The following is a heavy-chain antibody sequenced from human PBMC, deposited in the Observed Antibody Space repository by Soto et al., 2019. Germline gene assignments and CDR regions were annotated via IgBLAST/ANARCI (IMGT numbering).Heavy chain of an antibody. CDR3: ARDSVRFLEHFSKDYFDY. D-gene: IGHD3-3*01. J-gene: IGHJ4*02. CDR2: LWYDGSGE. V-gene: IGHV3-33*08. Sequence: QVHLVESGGGVVQPGGSLRLSCAGSGFTFSDYGMHWVRQAPGKGLEWVAVLWYDGSGEYYTDSVRGRFTISRVNSKNTLYLQMNTLRDQDKGVYYCARDSVRFLEHFSKDYFDYWGQGTRVTVSS. CDR1: GFTFSDYG.